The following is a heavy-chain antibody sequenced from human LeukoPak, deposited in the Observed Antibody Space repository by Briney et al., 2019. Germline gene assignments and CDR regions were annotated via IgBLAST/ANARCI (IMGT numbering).Heavy chain of an antibody. CDR3: ARVRAGYCTSTSCYTGMDV. Sequence: PGGSLRLSCAASGFTFSSYGMHWVRQAPGKGLEWVALISYDGSNEYYADSVRGRFTISRDNSKFTLYKQMNSLRAEDTAVYYCARVRAGYCTSTSCYTGMDVWGQGTTVTVSS. CDR2: ISYDGSNE. V-gene: IGHV3-30*03. D-gene: IGHD2-2*01. CDR1: GFTFSSYG. J-gene: IGHJ6*02.